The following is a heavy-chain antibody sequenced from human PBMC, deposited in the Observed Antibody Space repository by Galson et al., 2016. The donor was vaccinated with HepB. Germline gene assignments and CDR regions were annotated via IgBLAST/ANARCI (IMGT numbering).Heavy chain of an antibody. CDR2: SSWNSGAI. CDR3: AKDIGRGTSYYFYGMDV. D-gene: IGHD3/OR15-3a*01. CDR1: GFTLDNYA. J-gene: IGHJ6*04. V-gene: IGHV3-9*01. Sequence: SLRLACAASGFTLDNYAMHWVRQAPGKGLEWVSGSSWNSGAIGYADSVKGRFTVSRDNAKNSLYLQMNSLRAEDTALYYCAKDIGRGTSYYFYGMDVWGKGTTVTVSS.